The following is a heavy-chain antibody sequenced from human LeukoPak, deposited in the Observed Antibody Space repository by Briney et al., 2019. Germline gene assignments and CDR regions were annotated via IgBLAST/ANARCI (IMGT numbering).Heavy chain of an antibody. CDR3: AMNNWGLDY. CDR1: GGSFSGYY. J-gene: IGHJ4*02. Sequence: SETLSLTCAVYGGSFSGYYWSWIRQPPGKGLEWIGEINHSGSTDYNPSLKSRVIISVDTSKNQFSLKLSSVTAADTAVYYCAMNNWGLDYWGQGTLVTVSS. V-gene: IGHV4-34*01. CDR2: INHSGST. D-gene: IGHD7-27*01.